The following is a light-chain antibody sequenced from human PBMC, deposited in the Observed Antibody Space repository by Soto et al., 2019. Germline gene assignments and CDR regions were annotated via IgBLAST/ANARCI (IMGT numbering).Light chain of an antibody. V-gene: IGLV2-14*01. CDR3: SSYSSSSTLYV. Sequence: QSVLTQPASVSESPGQSITVSCTGTSSDDGGYNYVSWYQQHPGKAPKLMIYDVSDRPSGVSNRFSGSKSGNTASLTISGLQAEDEADYYCSSYSSSSTLYVFGTGTKLTVL. CDR2: DVS. CDR1: SSDDGGYNY. J-gene: IGLJ1*01.